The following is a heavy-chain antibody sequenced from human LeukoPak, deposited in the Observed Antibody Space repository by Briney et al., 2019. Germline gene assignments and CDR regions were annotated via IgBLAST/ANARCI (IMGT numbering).Heavy chain of an antibody. V-gene: IGHV3-33*01. CDR2: IWFDGSNA. CDR1: GFTFSSYG. CDR3: ARDRASHWAPLGC. D-gene: IGHD3/OR15-3a*01. Sequence: PGGSLRLSCAASGFTFSSYGMHWVRQAPGKGLEWVALIWFDGSNAYYADSVMGRFTISRDNSKNTLYLQMNSLRDDDTAVYYCARDRASHWAPLGCWGQGTLVTVSS. J-gene: IGHJ4*02.